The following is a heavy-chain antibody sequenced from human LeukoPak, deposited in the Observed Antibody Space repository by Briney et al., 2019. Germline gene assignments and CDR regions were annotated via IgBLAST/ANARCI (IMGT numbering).Heavy chain of an antibody. V-gene: IGHV4-4*07. J-gene: IGHJ4*02. D-gene: IGHD3-22*01. Sequence: PSETLSLTCTVSGGSISSYYWSWIRQPAGKGLEWIGRIYTSGSTNYNPSLRSRVTMSVDTTKNQFSLKLSSVTAADTAVYYCARGVTYYYDSSGYKDWGQGTLVTVSS. CDR3: ARGVTYYYDSSGYKD. CDR2: IYTSGST. CDR1: GGSISSYY.